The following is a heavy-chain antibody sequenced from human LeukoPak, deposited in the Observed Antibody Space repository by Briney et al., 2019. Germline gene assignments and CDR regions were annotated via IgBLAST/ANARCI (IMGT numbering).Heavy chain of an antibody. CDR3: TKGKYYGDKLFDF. CDR1: GFTFDDFS. V-gene: IGHV3-9*01. D-gene: IGHD4-17*01. CDR2: ISWNSGSI. J-gene: IGHJ4*02. Sequence: PGGSLRLSCVASGFTFDDFSVHWVRRVPGKGLEWVSSISWNSGSIAYGDSVKGRFTISRDNAKNSLFLEMNTLRPEDSALYYCTKGKYYGDKLFDFWGQGTLVTVSS.